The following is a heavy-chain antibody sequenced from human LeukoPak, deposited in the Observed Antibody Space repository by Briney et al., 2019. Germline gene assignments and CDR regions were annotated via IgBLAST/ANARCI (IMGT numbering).Heavy chain of an antibody. CDR3: AKDLDAWSGYHISPGY. J-gene: IGHJ4*02. D-gene: IGHD3-3*01. V-gene: IGHV3-30*02. Sequence: PGGSLRLSCAASGFTFSSYGMHWVRQAPGKGLELVAFIRYDGSNKYYADSVKGRFTISRDNSKNTLYLQMNSLRAEDTAVYYCAKDLDAWSGYHISPGYWGQGTLVTVSS. CDR2: IRYDGSNK. CDR1: GFTFSSYG.